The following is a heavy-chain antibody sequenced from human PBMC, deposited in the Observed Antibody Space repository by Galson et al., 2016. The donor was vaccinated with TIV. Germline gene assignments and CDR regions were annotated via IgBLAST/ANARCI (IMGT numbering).Heavy chain of an antibody. CDR2: IIPILGMT. V-gene: IGHV1-69*04. J-gene: IGHJ4*02. CDR1: GGTFSSSA. D-gene: IGHD3-10*01. CDR3: ATSSPRGPTDS. Sequence: SVKVSCKASGGTFSSSAISWVRQAPGQGLEWMGRIIPILGMTNYAQNFQGRVTITADKSTTTAYMELSSLRSEGMAIYYCATSSPRGPTDSWGQGTLVSVSS.